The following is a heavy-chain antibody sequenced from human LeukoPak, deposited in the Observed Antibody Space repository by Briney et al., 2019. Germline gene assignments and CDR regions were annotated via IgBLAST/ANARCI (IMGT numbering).Heavy chain of an antibody. D-gene: IGHD1-26*01. CDR2: ISYDGSNK. Sequence: PGGSLRLSCAASGFTFSSYAMHWVRQAPGKGLEWVAVISYDGSNKYYADSVKGRFTISRDNSKNTLYLQMNSLRAEDTAVYYCARDARGGGYYYMDVWGKGTTVTVSS. CDR1: GFTFSSYA. V-gene: IGHV3-30*04. CDR3: ARDARGGGYYYMDV. J-gene: IGHJ6*03.